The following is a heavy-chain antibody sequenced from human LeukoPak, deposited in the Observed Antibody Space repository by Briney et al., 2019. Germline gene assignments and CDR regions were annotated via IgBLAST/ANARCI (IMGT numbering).Heavy chain of an antibody. J-gene: IGHJ6*03. CDR1: GGSIGTYY. V-gene: IGHV4-59*08. CDR3: ARHIGGGIEDMDV. Sequence: SETLSLTCIVSGGSIGTYYWSWIRQSPGKVLEWIGYIYVTGSTRYNPYLQSRVTISVDTSRNQFFLKMSSVTAADTAVYYCARHIGGGIEDMDVWGTGTKVTVSS. CDR2: IYVTGST. D-gene: IGHD3-16*02.